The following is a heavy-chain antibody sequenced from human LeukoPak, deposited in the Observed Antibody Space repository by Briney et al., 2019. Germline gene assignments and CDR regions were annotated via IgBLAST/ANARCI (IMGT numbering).Heavy chain of an antibody. CDR2: ISAYNGNT. CDR3: ARDGGSWLAGSWFDP. CDR1: GYTFTSYG. Sequence: GASVKVSCKASGYTFTSYGISWVRQAPGQGLEWMGWISAYNGNTNYAQKLQGRVTMTTDTSTSTAYMELRSLRSDDTAVCYCARDGGSWLAGSWFDPWGQGTLVTVSS. J-gene: IGHJ5*02. D-gene: IGHD6-19*01. V-gene: IGHV1-18*01.